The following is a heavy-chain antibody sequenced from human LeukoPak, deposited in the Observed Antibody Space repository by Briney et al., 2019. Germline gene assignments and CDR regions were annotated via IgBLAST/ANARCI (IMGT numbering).Heavy chain of an antibody. CDR2: IKQDGSEK. Sequence: GESLKISCKGSGYSFTSYWIGWVRQAPGKGLEWVANIKQDGSEKYYVDSVKGRFTISRDNAKNSLFLQMNSLRAEDTAVYYCARDGGRNNDYWGQGTLVTVSS. D-gene: IGHD1-14*01. CDR1: GYSFTSYW. CDR3: ARDGGRNNDY. J-gene: IGHJ4*02. V-gene: IGHV3-7*01.